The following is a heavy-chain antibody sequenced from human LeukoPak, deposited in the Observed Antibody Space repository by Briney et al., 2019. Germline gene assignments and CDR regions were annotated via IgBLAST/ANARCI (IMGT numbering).Heavy chain of an antibody. CDR1: GYTFTSYG. CDR3: ARRPVGYYYYYMDV. CDR2: ISGYNGNT. J-gene: IGHJ6*03. Sequence: ASVKDSCKASGYTFTSYGVSWVRQAPAQGLDWMGWISGYNGNTNYAQKLQGRVTMTTDTSTSTAYMELRSLRSDDTAVYYCARRPVGYYYYYMDVWGKGTTVTVSS. D-gene: IGHD4-23*01. V-gene: IGHV1-18*01.